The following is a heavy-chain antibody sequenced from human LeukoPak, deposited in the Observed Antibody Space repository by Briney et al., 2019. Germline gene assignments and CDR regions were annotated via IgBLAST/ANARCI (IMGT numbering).Heavy chain of an antibody. V-gene: IGHV4-59*12. CDR1: GGSISSYY. CDR2: IYYSGST. CDR3: ARAGIRCSGSSCYWGPESDAFDI. J-gene: IGHJ3*02. D-gene: IGHD2-15*01. Sequence: SETLSLTCTVSGGSISSYYWNWIRQPPGKGLEWTGYIYYSGSTNYNPSLKSRVTISVDTSKNQFSLKLSSVTAADTAVYYCARAGIRCSGSSCYWGPESDAFDIWGQGTMVTVSS.